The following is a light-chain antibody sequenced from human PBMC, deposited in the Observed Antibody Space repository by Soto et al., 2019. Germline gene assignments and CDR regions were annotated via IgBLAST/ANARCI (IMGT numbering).Light chain of an antibody. CDR3: QKATSLTWA. CDR1: QGTRSW. Sequence: DIQMTQSPSSLSASVGDSVTLTFRASQGTRSWLAWYQPEQGKAPKLLIYAASSLQSGVPSRLSGSGYGRDLSLTISRLQGEDVATYYCQKATSLTWAVGPGT. J-gene: IGKJ5*01. V-gene: IGKV1-12*01. CDR2: AAS.